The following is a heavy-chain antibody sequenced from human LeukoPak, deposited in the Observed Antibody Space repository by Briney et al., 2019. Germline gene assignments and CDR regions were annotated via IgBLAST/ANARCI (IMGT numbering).Heavy chain of an antibody. CDR1: GFTSDDYG. Sequence: GGSLRLSCAASGFTSDDYGMSWVRQAPGKGLEWVSGINWNGGSTGYADSVKGRFTISRDNAKNSLYLQMNSLRAEDTALYYCARVAADGSGSYTYYYYMDVWGKGTTVTVSS. J-gene: IGHJ6*03. CDR2: INWNGGST. CDR3: ARVAADGSGSYTYYYYMDV. V-gene: IGHV3-20*04. D-gene: IGHD3-10*01.